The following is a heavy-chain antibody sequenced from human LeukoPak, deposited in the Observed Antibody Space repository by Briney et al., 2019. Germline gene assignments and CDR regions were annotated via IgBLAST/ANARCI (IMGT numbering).Heavy chain of an antibody. D-gene: IGHD2-21*02. J-gene: IGHJ4*02. V-gene: IGHV3-7*01. CDR1: GFTFSSYW. CDR2: IKQDGSEK. Sequence: GGSLRLSCAASGFTFSSYWMSWVRQAPGKGLEWVANIKQDGSEKYYVDSVKDRFTISRDNAKNSLYLQMNSLRAEDTAVYYCARLAYCGGDCYSGPFDYWGQGTLVTVSS. CDR3: ARLAYCGGDCYSGPFDY.